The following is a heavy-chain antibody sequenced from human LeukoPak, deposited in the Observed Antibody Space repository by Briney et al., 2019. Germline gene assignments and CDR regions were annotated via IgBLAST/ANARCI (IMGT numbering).Heavy chain of an antibody. J-gene: IGHJ4*02. V-gene: IGHV3-7*01. CDR1: GFTFSNYW. CDR3: ARDSGSYRFDSC. D-gene: IGHD1-26*01. Sequence: GGSLRLSCAASGFTFSNYWMGWVRQAPGKGLEWVANIKQDGSQKYFGDSVRGRFTISRDNAENSLFLQMNSLRDEDTAVYYCARDSGSYRFDSCWGRGTLVTVSS. CDR2: IKQDGSQK.